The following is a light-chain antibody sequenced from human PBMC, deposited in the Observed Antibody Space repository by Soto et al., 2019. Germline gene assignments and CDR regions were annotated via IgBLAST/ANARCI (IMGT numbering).Light chain of an antibody. J-gene: IGKJ5*01. V-gene: IGKV3-20*01. Sequence: EVVLTQSPATLSVSLGERATLSCRASQSVNNYLAWYQLKPGQPPRLLIYGASSRATGIPDRFSGSGSGTDFTLTISRLEPEDFAVFYCQHYDSLPITFGQGTRLEIK. CDR1: QSVNNY. CDR3: QHYDSLPIT. CDR2: GAS.